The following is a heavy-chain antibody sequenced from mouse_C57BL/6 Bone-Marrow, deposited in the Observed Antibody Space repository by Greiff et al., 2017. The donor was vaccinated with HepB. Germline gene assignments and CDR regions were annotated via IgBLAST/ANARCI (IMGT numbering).Heavy chain of an antibody. J-gene: IGHJ4*01. V-gene: IGHV5-4*03. CDR2: ISDGGSYT. CDR1: GFTFSSYA. D-gene: IGHD2-4*01. Sequence: DVKLVESGGGLVKPGGSLKLSCAASGFTFSSYAMSWVRQTPEKRLEWVATISDGGSYTYYPDNVKGRFTISRDNAKNNLYLQMSHLKSEDTAMYYCARRYYDNYYAMDYWGQGTSVTVSS. CDR3: ARRYYDNYYAMDY.